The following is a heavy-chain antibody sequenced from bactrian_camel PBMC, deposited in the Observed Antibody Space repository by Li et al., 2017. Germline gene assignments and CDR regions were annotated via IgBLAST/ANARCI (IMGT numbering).Heavy chain of an antibody. D-gene: IGHD8*01. CDR1: GYTSTPNC. Sequence: QVQLVESGGGSVQAGGSLKLSCLASGYTSTPNCMGWFRQAPGAEREEVAKIYFLGGATIYSESAKGRFTISRDNAKKTMYLQMNSLKPEDTAMYYCAADWSFMGGCNLVAQVDVEYNSWGQGTQVTVS. CDR2: IYFLGGAT. V-gene: IGHV3-2*01. CDR3: AADWSFMGGCNLVAQVDVEYNS. J-gene: IGHJ4*01.